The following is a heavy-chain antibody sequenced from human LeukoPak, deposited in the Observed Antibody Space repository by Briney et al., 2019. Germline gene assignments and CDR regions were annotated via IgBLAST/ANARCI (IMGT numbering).Heavy chain of an antibody. CDR3: ARGTFSPDN. V-gene: IGHV3-23*01. CDR1: GFTLSSYA. J-gene: IGHJ4*02. CDR2: LSSSGDTT. D-gene: IGHD2/OR15-2a*01. Sequence: GGSLRLSCAASGFTLSSYAMTWVRQAPGKGLEWVSSLSSSGDTTYYGDSVKGRFTISRDKSKNTLFLQMNSVRAEDTAVYYCARGTFSPDNWGQGTLVT.